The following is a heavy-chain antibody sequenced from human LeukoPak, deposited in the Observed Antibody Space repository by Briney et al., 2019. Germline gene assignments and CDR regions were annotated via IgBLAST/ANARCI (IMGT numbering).Heavy chain of an antibody. Sequence: GGSLRLSCAASGFTFSSYAMSWVRQAPGKGPEWISAISGSGGSTYYADSVKGRFTISRDNSKNTLYLQMNSLRAEDTAVYCCAKDILVGGWYFDTYFDYWGQGTLVTVSS. CDR3: AKDILVGGWYFDTYFDY. CDR2: ISGSGGST. D-gene: IGHD6-19*01. V-gene: IGHV3-23*01. J-gene: IGHJ4*02. CDR1: GFTFSSYA.